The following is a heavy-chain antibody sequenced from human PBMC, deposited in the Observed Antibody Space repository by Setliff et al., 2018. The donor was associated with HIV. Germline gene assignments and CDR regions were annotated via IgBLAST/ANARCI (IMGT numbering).Heavy chain of an antibody. CDR2: IYYSGST. V-gene: IGHV4-39*01. CDR3: ARSKTGYYFFDY. CDR1: GGSMSSSGNY. D-gene: IGHD3-9*01. J-gene: IGHJ4*02. Sequence: PSETLSLTCTVSGGSMSSSGNYWGWIRQSPGRGLEWIGSIYYSGSTHYNPSLKSRVTISVDTSKNQFSLRLTSMTAADTAVYYCARSKTGYYFFDYWGQGTPVTVSS.